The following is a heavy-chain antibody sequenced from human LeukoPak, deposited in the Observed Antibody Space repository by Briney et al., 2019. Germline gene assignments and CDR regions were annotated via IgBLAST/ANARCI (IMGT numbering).Heavy chain of an antibody. CDR3: AKGRALWTYDFDS. J-gene: IGHJ4*02. CDR2: IGDSGDKS. CDR1: GFTFSRYA. Sequence: PGGSLRLSCAASGFTFSRYAMTWVRRAPGKGLEWVSTIGDSGDKSYYPDSVKGRFTIFRDLSKDTLFLEMHNLRAEDTAVYYCAKGRALWTYDFDSWGQGTLVTVSS. V-gene: IGHV3-23*01. D-gene: IGHD3/OR15-3a*01.